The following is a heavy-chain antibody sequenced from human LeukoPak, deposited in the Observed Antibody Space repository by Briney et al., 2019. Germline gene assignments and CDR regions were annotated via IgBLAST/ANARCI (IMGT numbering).Heavy chain of an antibody. CDR2: MYYSGTT. J-gene: IGHJ3*02. CDR3: ATSRNFTMIVVSHAFDI. Sequence: SQTLSLTCTVSGGSISSGAYYWSWIRQPPGKGLEWIGYMYYSGTTYFNPSLKSRFTISVDTSKNQFSLEVTSVTAADTAVYYCATSRNFTMIVVSHAFDIWGQGTMVTVSS. CDR1: GGSISSGAYY. D-gene: IGHD3-22*01. V-gene: IGHV4-30-4*08.